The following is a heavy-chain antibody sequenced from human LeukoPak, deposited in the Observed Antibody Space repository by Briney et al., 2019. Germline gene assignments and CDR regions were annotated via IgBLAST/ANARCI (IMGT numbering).Heavy chain of an antibody. Sequence: PGGSLRLSCAASGFTFSSYSMNWVRQAPGKGLEWVSYISSSSSTIYYAASVKDRLIISRDNAKNSLYLQMNSMRAEDTAVYYCARVPITMVRGVIILFDYWGQGTLVTVSS. CDR1: GFTFSSYS. V-gene: IGHV3-48*01. J-gene: IGHJ4*02. CDR2: ISSSSSTI. CDR3: ARVPITMVRGVIILFDY. D-gene: IGHD3-10*01.